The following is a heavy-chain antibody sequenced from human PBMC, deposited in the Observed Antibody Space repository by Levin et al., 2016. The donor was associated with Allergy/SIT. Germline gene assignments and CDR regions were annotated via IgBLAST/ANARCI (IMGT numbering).Heavy chain of an antibody. Sequence: SVKGRFTISRDNAKNSLYLQMNSLRAEDTAVYYCATADNNGYYYFKYWGQGTVVTVSS. D-gene: IGHD3-22*01. CDR3: ATADNNGYYYFKY. J-gene: IGHJ4*02. V-gene: IGHV3-21*01.